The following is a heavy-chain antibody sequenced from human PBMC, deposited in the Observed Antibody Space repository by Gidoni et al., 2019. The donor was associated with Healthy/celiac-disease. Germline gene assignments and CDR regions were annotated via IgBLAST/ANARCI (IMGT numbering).Heavy chain of an antibody. Sequence: QVQLVESGGGVVQPGRSLRLSCSASGFTFSSYAMHWVRQAPGKGLEWVAVISYDGSNKYYADSVKGRFTISRDNSKNTLYLQMNSLRAEDTAVYYCARVWFGELALWYYGMDVWGQGTTVTVSS. CDR3: ARVWFGELALWYYGMDV. CDR1: GFTFSSYA. V-gene: IGHV3-30-3*01. CDR2: ISYDGSNK. D-gene: IGHD3-10*01. J-gene: IGHJ6*02.